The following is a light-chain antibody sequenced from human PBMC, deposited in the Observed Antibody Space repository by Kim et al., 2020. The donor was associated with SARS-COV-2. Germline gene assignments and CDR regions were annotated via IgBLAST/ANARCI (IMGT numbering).Light chain of an antibody. V-gene: IGKV3-20*01. Sequence: GDRATPSGRASQSLXNHYLAWYXQXPGQAPRHLIYGASVRATGIPDRFSGSGSGTDFTLTISRLEPEXFAVYFCQQYGESPLTFGGGTKVDIK. CDR2: GAS. J-gene: IGKJ4*01. CDR3: QQYGESPLT. CDR1: QSLXNHY.